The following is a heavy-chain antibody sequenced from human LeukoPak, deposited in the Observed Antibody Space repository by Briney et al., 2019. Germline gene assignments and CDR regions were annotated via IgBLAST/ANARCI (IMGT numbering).Heavy chain of an antibody. J-gene: IGHJ4*02. CDR3: ARDPRGYSSGWYYDY. V-gene: IGHV3-7*01. D-gene: IGHD6-19*01. CDR2: IKQDGSEK. CDR1: GFSFRSYW. Sequence: GGSLRLSCAASGFSFRSYWMSWVRQAPGKGLEWVANIKQDGSEKYYVDSVKGRFTISRDNAKNSLYLQMNSLRAEDTAVYYCARDPRGYSSGWYYDYWGQGTLVTVSS.